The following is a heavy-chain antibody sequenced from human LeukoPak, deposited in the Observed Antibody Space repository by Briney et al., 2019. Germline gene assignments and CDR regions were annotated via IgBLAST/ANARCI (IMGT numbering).Heavy chain of an antibody. V-gene: IGHV1-18*01. CDR1: AYTFTSYG. CDR3: ARDQIMDQLLYGDYYYGMDV. CDR2: ISAYNGNT. Sequence: ASVKVSCKASAYTFTSYGISWVRHAPGQGLEWMGWISAYNGNTNYAQKLKGRVTMTTDTSTSTAYMELRSLRSDDTAVYYCARDQIMDQLLYGDYYYGMDVWGQGTTVTVSS. J-gene: IGHJ6*02. D-gene: IGHD2-2*02.